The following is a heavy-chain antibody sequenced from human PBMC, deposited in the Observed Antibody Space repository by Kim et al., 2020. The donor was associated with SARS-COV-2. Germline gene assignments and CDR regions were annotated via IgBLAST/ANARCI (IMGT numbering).Heavy chain of an antibody. D-gene: IGHD1-26*01. J-gene: IGHJ6*01. CDR3: ARDRGTRDMNYFYSLDV. CDR2: ISSRSAYI. Sequence: GGSLRLSCEASGFTFSSFTMTWVRQAPGKGLEWVSSISSRSAYIYYTYSVRGRFTISRDNAKNSLYLQMNSLRAEDTAVYYCARDRGTRDMNYFYSLDV. CDR1: GFTFSSFT. V-gene: IGHV3-21*04.